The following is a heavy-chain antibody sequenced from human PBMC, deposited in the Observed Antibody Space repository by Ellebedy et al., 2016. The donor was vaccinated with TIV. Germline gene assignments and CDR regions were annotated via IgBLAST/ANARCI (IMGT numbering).Heavy chain of an antibody. CDR3: AREPMVRGVIRRGYAMDV. J-gene: IGHJ6*02. CDR1: GFTFSSYG. Sequence: GGSLRLSXAASGFTFSSYGMHWVRQAPGKGLEWVAVIWYDGSNKYYADSVKGRFTISRDNSKNTLYLQMNSLRAEDTAVYYCAREPMVRGVIRRGYAMDVWGQGTTVIVSS. V-gene: IGHV3-33*01. D-gene: IGHD3-10*01. CDR2: IWYDGSNK.